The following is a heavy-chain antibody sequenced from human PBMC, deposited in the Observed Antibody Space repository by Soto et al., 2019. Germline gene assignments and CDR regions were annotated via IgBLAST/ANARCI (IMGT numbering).Heavy chain of an antibody. V-gene: IGHV3-30*03. J-gene: IGHJ4*02. CDR3: GTYGSIFDH. D-gene: IGHD3-10*01. CDR2: ISYDASNK. Sequence: QVQLVESGGGVVQPGRSLRLSCAASGLAFSSYGMHWVRQAPGKGLEWVSLISYDASNKYYADSVKGRFTISRDNSKNTLDLQMNSLRTDDTAVYYCGTYGSIFDHWGQGTLVTVSS. CDR1: GLAFSSYG.